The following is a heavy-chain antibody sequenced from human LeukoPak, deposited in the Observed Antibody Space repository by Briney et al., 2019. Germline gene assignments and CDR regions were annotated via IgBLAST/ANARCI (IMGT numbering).Heavy chain of an antibody. J-gene: IGHJ4*02. D-gene: IGHD3-22*01. CDR1: GFNFSIYA. Sequence: PGGSLRLSCAGSGFNFSIYAMSWVRQAPGKGLEWVSAISSGGGTTYYADSVKGRLTISRDNSKNTLSLQMNSLRVEDTAVYYCARSYYGSRGYIYYFDYWGQGTLVTVSS. CDR3: ARSYYGSRGYIYYFDY. V-gene: IGHV3-23*01. CDR2: ISSGGGTT.